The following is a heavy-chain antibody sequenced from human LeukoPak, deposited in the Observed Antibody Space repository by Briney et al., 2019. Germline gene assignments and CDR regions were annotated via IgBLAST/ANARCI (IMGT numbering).Heavy chain of an antibody. CDR2: IYYSGST. Sequence: PSETLSLTCTVSGGSISSYYWSWIRQPPGKGLEWIGYIYYSGSTNYNPSLKSRVTISVDTSKNQFSLKLSSVTAADTAVYYCARERDGYTNFDYWGQGTLVTVSS. J-gene: IGHJ4*02. CDR1: GGSISSYY. D-gene: IGHD5-24*01. CDR3: ARERDGYTNFDY. V-gene: IGHV4-59*12.